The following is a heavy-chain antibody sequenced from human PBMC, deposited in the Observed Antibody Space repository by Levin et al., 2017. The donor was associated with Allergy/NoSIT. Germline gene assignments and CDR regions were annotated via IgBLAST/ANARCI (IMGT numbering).Heavy chain of an antibody. D-gene: IGHD3-10*01. CDR1: GYTFTHYY. Sequence: GASVKVSCKASGYTFTHYYIHWVRQAPGQGLEWMGIMNPNVGNATYAQKFQGRVTMTRDTSTSTAYMALSSLMSEDTAVYYCAINIWFGDFGDYWGQGSLVTVSS. J-gene: IGHJ4*02. CDR2: MNPNVGNA. CDR3: AINIWFGDFGDY. V-gene: IGHV1-46*01.